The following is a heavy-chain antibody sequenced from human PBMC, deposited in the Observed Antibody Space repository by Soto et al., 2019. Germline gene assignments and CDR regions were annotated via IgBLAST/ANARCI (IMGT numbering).Heavy chain of an antibody. V-gene: IGHV3-23*01. CDR1: GFTFSSYA. D-gene: IGHD2-15*01. J-gene: IGHJ4*02. CDR2: ISGSGGTT. Sequence: GGSLRLSCAASGFTFSSYAMSWVRQAPGKGPEWVSGISGSGGTTYYADSVKGRFTISRDNSKNTLYLQMNSLTAEDTALYYCAKVYCSAGSCYGNYFDCWGQGTLVTVSS. CDR3: AKVYCSAGSCYGNYFDC.